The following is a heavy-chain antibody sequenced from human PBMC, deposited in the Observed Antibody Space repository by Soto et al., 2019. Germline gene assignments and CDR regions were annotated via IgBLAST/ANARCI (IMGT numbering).Heavy chain of an antibody. J-gene: IGHJ4*02. CDR3: AKWGVDTFGLSY. V-gene: IGHV3-74*01. Sequence: EVQLVESGGGLVQPGGSLRLSCAVSGFTFSSFCMHWVRQAPGKGLEWVSRINTDGSSTSYADSVKGRFTISRDTAKNTLYLQMNSLTVEDTAMYYRAKWGVDTFGLSYWGQGTLVTVSS. D-gene: IGHD3-10*01. CDR2: INTDGSST. CDR1: GFTFSSFC.